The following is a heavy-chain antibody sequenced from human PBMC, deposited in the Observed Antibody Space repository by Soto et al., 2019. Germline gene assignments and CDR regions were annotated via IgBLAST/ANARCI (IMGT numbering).Heavy chain of an antibody. CDR3: AAELYSGGSCCSFDI. J-gene: IGHJ3*02. D-gene: IGHD2-15*01. CDR2: IIVGNGHT. CDR1: GFTFTSSA. Sequence: SVKVSCKTSGFTFTSSAVQWVRQARGQRLEWIGWIIVGNGHTKYAQDPQERITITRDMSTSTAYMELSSLTSEDTAVYYCAAELYSGGSCCSFDIWGQGTMVTVSS. V-gene: IGHV1-58*01.